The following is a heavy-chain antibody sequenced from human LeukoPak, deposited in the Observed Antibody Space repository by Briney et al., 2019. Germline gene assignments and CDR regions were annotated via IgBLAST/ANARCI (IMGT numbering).Heavy chain of an antibody. CDR3: ARVGAVTTLEYMDV. CDR1: GGSISSGDYY. J-gene: IGHJ6*03. CDR2: IYYSGST. V-gene: IGHV4-61*08. Sequence: SETLSLTCTVSGGSISSGDYYWSWIRQPPGKGLEWIGYIYYSGSTNYNPSLKSRVTISVDTSKNQFSLKLSSVTAADTAVYYCARVGAVTTLEYMDVWGKGTTVTVSS. D-gene: IGHD4-11*01.